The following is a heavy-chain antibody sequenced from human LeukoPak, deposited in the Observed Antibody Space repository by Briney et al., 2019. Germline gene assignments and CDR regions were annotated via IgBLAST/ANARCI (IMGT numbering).Heavy chain of an antibody. V-gene: IGHV4-39*07. CDR3: ARGDYDFWSGYTQLDY. D-gene: IGHD3-3*01. J-gene: IGHJ4*02. CDR1: GDSISSSSYY. CDR2: IHYNGNT. Sequence: SETLSLTCTVSGDSISSSSYYWGWIRQPPGKGLEWIGSIHYNGNTYYNPSLKSRVTISVDTSKNQFSPKLSSVTAADTAVYYCARGDYDFWSGYTQLDYWGQGTLVTVSS.